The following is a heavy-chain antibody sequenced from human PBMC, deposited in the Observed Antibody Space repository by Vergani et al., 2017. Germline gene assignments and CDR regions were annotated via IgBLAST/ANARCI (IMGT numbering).Heavy chain of an antibody. D-gene: IGHD3-10*01. CDR3: AKDLGGYNSINCSYYMDV. Sequence: QVQLVESGGGVVQPGRSLRLSCAASGFRFSSYGMNWVRQAPGKGLEWVAVIWYDGSNKYYADSVKGRFTISRDNSQNTVNLQMNSLRVDDTAVYYCAKDLGGYNSINCSYYMDVWGKGTTVTV. J-gene: IGHJ6*03. V-gene: IGHV3-33*06. CDR1: GFRFSSYG. CDR2: IWYDGSNK.